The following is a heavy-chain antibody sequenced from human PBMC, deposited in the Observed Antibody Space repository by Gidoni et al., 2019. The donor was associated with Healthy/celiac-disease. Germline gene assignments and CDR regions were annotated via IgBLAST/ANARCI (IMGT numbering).Heavy chain of an antibody. CDR2: IDWDDDK. CDR3: ARIGTGERYFDD. J-gene: IGHJ4*02. V-gene: IGHV2-70*01. D-gene: IGHD7-27*01. Sequence: QVTLRESRPALVNPPQTLPLTCTFSGFSLSTSGMCVSWIRQPPGKALAWLALIDWDDDKYYSTSLKTRLTIAKDTSKNQVVRTMTNRDPVDTATYYCARIGTGERYFDDWGQGTLVTVSS. CDR1: GFSLSTSGMC.